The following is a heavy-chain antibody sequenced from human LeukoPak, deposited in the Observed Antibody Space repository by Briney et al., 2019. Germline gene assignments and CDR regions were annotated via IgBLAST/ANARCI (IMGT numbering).Heavy chain of an antibody. CDR1: GFTVSSNY. CDR3: ARSSGSYLYFDN. D-gene: IGHD1-26*01. CDR2: IYSGGRT. V-gene: IGHV3-53*01. J-gene: IGHJ3*02. Sequence: GGSLRPSCAASGFTVSSNYMSWVRQAPGKGLEWVSVIYSGGRTYYADSVKGRFTISRDNSKNTLYLQMNSLRAEDTAVYYCARSSGSYLYFDNWGQGTMVTVSS.